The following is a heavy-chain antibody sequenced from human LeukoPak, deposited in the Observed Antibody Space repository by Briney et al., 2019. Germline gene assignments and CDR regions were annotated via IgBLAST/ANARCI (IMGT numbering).Heavy chain of an antibody. V-gene: IGHV3-23*01. J-gene: IGHJ4*02. D-gene: IGHD2-15*01. CDR1: GFTFSSYA. Sequence: GGSLRLSCAASGFTFSSYAMSWVRQAPGKGLEWVSAISGSGGSTYYADSVKGRFTISRDNSKNTLYLQMNSLRAEDTAVYYCAKDPCSGGSCYLINYFDYWGQGTLVTVSS. CDR2: ISGSGGST. CDR3: AKDPCSGGSCYLINYFDY.